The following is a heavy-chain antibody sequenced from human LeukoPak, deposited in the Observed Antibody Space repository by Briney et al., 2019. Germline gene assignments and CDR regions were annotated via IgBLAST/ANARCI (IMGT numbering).Heavy chain of an antibody. Sequence: GGSLRLSCAASGFTFSSYGMHWVRQAPGKGLGWVAVISYDGSNKYYADSVKGRFTIARDNSKNTLYLQMNSLRAEDTAVYYCAKESYRGYRVDYWGQGTLVTVSS. V-gene: IGHV3-30*18. D-gene: IGHD6-25*01. CDR1: GFTFSSYG. CDR2: ISYDGSNK. J-gene: IGHJ4*02. CDR3: AKESYRGYRVDY.